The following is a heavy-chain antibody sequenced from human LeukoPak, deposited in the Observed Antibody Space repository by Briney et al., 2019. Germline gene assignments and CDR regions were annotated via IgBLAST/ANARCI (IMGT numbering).Heavy chain of an antibody. J-gene: IGHJ5*02. V-gene: IGHV4-4*02. CDR3: ARDWVIAAAGFTLNWFDP. CDR1: GGSISSSNW. CDR2: IYHSGST. D-gene: IGHD6-13*01. Sequence: PSETLSLTCAVSGGSISSSNWWSWVRQPPGKGLEWIGEIYHSGSTNYNPSLKSRVTISVDKSKNQFSLKLSSVTAADTAVYYCARDWVIAAAGFTLNWFDPWGQGTLVTVSS.